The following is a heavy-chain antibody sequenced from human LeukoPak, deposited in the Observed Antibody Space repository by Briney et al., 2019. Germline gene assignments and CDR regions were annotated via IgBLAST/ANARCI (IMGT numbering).Heavy chain of an antibody. CDR3: ATSFSTPANY. J-gene: IGHJ4*02. Sequence: GGSLRLSCAASGIIFSNYWMSWVRQAPGKGLEWVANIKQDGSEKYYVDSVKGRFTISRDNAKNSLYLQMNSLRAEDTAVYYCATSFSTPANYWGQGTLVTVSS. D-gene: IGHD2-2*01. V-gene: IGHV3-7*01. CDR2: IKQDGSEK. CDR1: GIIFSNYW.